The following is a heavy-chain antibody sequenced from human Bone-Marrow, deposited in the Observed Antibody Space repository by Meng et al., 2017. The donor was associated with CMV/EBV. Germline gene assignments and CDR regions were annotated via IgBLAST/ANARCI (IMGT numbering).Heavy chain of an antibody. D-gene: IGHD6-6*01. Sequence: GESLKISCAASGFTFSDYYMSWIRQAPGKGLEWVSYISSSGSTIYYADSVKGRFTISRDNAKNSLYLQMNSLRAEDTALYYCGREYIAVREYHYGMDVWGRGTTVTVSS. CDR3: GREYIAVREYHYGMDV. CDR1: GFTFSDYY. CDR2: ISSSGSTI. V-gene: IGHV3-11*01. J-gene: IGHJ6*02.